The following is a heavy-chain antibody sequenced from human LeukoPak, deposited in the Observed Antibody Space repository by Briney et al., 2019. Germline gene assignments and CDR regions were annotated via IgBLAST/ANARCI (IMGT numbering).Heavy chain of an antibody. D-gene: IGHD6-6*01. Sequence: GGSLRLSCAASGFTFDDYAMHWVRQAPGKGLEWVSLISWDGGSTYYADSVKSRFTISRDNSKNSLYLQMSSLRTEDTALYYCARGRTSYNPDSSSSEWYFDLWGRGTLVTVSS. J-gene: IGHJ2*01. CDR1: GFTFDDYA. CDR2: ISWDGGST. CDR3: ARGRTSYNPDSSSSEWYFDL. V-gene: IGHV3-43D*04.